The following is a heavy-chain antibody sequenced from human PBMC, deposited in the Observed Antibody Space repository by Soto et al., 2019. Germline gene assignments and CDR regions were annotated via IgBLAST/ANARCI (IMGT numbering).Heavy chain of an antibody. CDR3: ARDYSSGWYDDFDY. D-gene: IGHD6-19*01. J-gene: IGHJ4*02. CDR1: GFTFDDYG. Sequence: EVQLVESGGGVVRPGGSLRLSCAASGFTFDDYGMSWVRQAPGKGLAWVSGINWNGGSTGYADSVKGRFTISRDNAKNSLYLQMNSRRAEDTALYYCARDYSSGWYDDFDYWGQGTLVTVSS. CDR2: INWNGGST. V-gene: IGHV3-20*04.